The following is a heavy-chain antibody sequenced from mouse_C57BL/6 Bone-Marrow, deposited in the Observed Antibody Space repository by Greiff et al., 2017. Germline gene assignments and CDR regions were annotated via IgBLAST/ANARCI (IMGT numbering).Heavy chain of an antibody. J-gene: IGHJ4*01. V-gene: IGHV1-52*01. Sequence: QVQLQQPGAELVRPGSSVKLSCKASGYTFTSYWMHWVKQRPIQGLEWIGNIDPSDSETHYNQKFKDKATLTVDKSSSTAYMQLSSLTSEDSAVYYCARTPYYSTVYAMDYWGQGTSVTVSS. CDR3: ARTPYYSTVYAMDY. CDR1: GYTFTSYW. CDR2: IDPSDSET. D-gene: IGHD2-5*01.